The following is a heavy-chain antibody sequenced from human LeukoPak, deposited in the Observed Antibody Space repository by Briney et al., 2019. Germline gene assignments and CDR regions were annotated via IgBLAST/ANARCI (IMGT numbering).Heavy chain of an antibody. J-gene: IGHJ4*02. V-gene: IGHV3-30*02. D-gene: IGHD2-2*01. CDR2: IWYDGSNK. Sequence: GGSLRLSCAASGFTFSSYGMHWVRQAPGKGLEWVAVIWYDGSNKYYADSVKGRFTISRDNSKNTLYLQMNSLRAEDTAVYYCAEDGCSSTSCYSVPLDYWGQGTLVTVSS. CDR1: GFTFSSYG. CDR3: AEDGCSSTSCYSVPLDY.